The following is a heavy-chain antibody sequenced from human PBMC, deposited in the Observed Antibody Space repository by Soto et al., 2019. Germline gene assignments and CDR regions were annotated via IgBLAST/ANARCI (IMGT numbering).Heavy chain of an antibody. V-gene: IGHV3-23*01. CDR1: GFTFSSYA. CDR3: AKDRGIAAAPWFDP. CDR2: ISGSGGST. Sequence: PGESLRPSCAASGFTFSSYAMSWVRQAPGKGLEWVSAISGSGGSTYYADSVKGRFTISRDNSKNTLYLQMNSLRAEDTAVYYCAKDRGIAAAPWFDPWGQGTLVTVSS. D-gene: IGHD6-25*01. J-gene: IGHJ5*02.